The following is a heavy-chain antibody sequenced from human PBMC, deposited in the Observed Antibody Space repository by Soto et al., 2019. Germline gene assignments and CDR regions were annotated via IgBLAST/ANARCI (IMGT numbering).Heavy chain of an antibody. CDR3: ARYRREAVAGYTLDN. V-gene: IGHV4-39*07. D-gene: IGHD6-13*01. Sequence: PSETLSLTCTVSGGSITSSSYYWGWIRQPPGKGLEWIGGIYYSGRSYYNPSLKSRVTMSADTSKSQFSLKVNSMTAADTAVYYCARYRREAVAGYTLDNWGQGILVTVS. CDR2: IYYSGRS. J-gene: IGHJ4*02. CDR1: GGSITSSSYY.